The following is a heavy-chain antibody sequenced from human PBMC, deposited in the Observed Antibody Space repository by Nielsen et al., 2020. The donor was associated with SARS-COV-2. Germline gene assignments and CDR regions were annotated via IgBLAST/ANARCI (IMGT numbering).Heavy chain of an antibody. CDR1: GASITSGGSH. J-gene: IGHJ5*02. D-gene: IGHD2-15*01. Sequence: SETLSLTCTVSGASITSGGSHWSWIRHHPSRGLEGLGFTTYDGNTYSNPSLESRLIISVDTSEHHFSLRLDSVTAADTAIYFCARGAAWFDPWGQGTRVTVSS. V-gene: IGHV4-31*03. CDR3: ARGAAWFDP. CDR2: TTYDGNT.